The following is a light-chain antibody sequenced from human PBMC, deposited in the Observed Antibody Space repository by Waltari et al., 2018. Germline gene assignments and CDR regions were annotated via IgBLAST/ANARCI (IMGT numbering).Light chain of an antibody. CDR3: QNHERLPAT. J-gene: IGKJ1*01. CDR1: QSISKY. CDR2: AAS. Sequence: VLTQSPGTLSLSPGETATLSCMASQSISKYLVWYQQRPGHAPRLLIYAASTRATGVPDRFSGSGYGTDFTLTISRLEPEDFAVYYCQNHERLPATFGQGTKVEIK. V-gene: IGKV3-20*01.